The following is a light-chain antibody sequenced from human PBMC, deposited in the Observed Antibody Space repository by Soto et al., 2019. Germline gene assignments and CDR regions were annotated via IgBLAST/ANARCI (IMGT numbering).Light chain of an antibody. CDR3: QQSNNWPKT. V-gene: IGKV3-15*01. CDR1: QRVSSN. CDR2: DAS. J-gene: IGKJ1*01. Sequence: EIVMTQSPATLSVSPGETATISCRASQRVSSNLAWYQQKPGQAPRLLISDASTRAAGLPARFSGSGSGTEFTLTISSLQSEDFAVYFCQQSNNWPKTFGQGTKVDIK.